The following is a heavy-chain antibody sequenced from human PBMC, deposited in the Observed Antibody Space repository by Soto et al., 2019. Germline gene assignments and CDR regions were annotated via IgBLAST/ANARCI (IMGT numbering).Heavy chain of an antibody. J-gene: IGHJ6*03. Sequence: QVQLVESGGGVVQPGRSLRLSCAASGFTFSSYGMHWVRQAPGNGLEWVAVISYDGSNKYYADSVKGRFTISRDNSKNTLYMERNSLRAEDTAVYYGAKDWIRGGTVTTLYYYFYMDVWGTGTTVTVSS. CDR2: ISYDGSNK. CDR1: GFTFSSYG. D-gene: IGHD4-17*01. V-gene: IGHV3-30*18. CDR3: AKDWIRGGTVTTLYYYFYMDV.